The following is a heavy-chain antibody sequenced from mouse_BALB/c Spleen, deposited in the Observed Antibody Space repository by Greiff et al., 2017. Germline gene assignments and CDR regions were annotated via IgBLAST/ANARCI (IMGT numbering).Heavy chain of an antibody. CDR1: GYAFTSYN. CDR2: IDPYNGGT. V-gene: IGHV1S135*01. J-gene: IGHJ2*01. CDR3: ARDLFGPITTVVDDY. Sequence: EGQLQQSGPELVKPGASVKVSCKASGYAFTSYNMYWVKQSHGKSLEWIGYIDPYNGGTSYNQKFKGKATLTVDKSSSTAYMHLNSLTSEDSAVYYCARDLFGPITTVVDDYWGQGTTLTVSS. D-gene: IGHD1-1*01.